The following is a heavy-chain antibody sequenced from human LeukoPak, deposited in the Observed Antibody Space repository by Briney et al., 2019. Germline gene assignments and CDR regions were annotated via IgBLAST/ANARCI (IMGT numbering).Heavy chain of an antibody. V-gene: IGHV3-66*04. D-gene: IGHD6-6*01. CDR3: ARHVIDGIAARPDGAFDI. CDR1: GFTVSSNY. CDR2: IYSGGST. J-gene: IGHJ3*02. Sequence: GGSLRLSCAASGFTVSSNYMSWVRQAPGKGLEWVSVIYSGGSTYYADSVKGRFTISRDNSKNTLYLQMNSLRAEDTAVYYCARHVIDGIAARPDGAFDIWGQGTMVTVSS.